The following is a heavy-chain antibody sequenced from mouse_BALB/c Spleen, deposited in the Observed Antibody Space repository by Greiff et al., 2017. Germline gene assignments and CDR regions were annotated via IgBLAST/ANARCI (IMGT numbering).Heavy chain of an antibody. CDR3: ARDQGTTWGYFDV. V-gene: IGHV2-6-7*01. Sequence: QVQLKESGPGLVAPSQSLSITCTVSGFSLTGYGVNWVRQPPGKGLEWLGMIWGDGSTDYNSALKSRLSISKDNSKSQVFLKMNSLQTDDTARYYCARDQGTTWGYFDVWGAGTTVTVSS. CDR2: IWGDGST. D-gene: IGHD1-1*01. CDR1: GFSLTGYG. J-gene: IGHJ1*01.